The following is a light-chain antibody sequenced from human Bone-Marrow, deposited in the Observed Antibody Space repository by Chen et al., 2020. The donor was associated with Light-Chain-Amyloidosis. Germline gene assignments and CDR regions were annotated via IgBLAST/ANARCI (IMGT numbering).Light chain of an antibody. V-gene: IGLV3-21*02. Sequence: SHLLSQPCSLSLPPRQTATIACGGNNIGSTSVHWYQQTPGQAPLLVVYDDSDRPSGIPERLSGSNSGNTATLTISRVEAGDEADYYCQVWDRSSDRPVFGGGTKLTVL. J-gene: IGLJ3*02. CDR2: DDS. CDR3: QVWDRSSDRPV. CDR1: NIGSTS.